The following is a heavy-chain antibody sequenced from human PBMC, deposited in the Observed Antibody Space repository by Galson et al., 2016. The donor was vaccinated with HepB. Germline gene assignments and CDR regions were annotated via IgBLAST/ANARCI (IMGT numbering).Heavy chain of an antibody. CDR1: GGSISSSSYY. J-gene: IGHJ4*02. Sequence: SETLSLTCTVSGGSISSSSYYWGWIRQPPGKGLEWIGNIYYSWITYYNPSLKSRVTMSVDTSQNRFSLKVRSVTAADTAVYFCARQRWLAVGHPFDYWGQGILVTVSS. CDR3: ARQRWLAVGHPFDY. V-gene: IGHV4-39*01. CDR2: IYYSWIT. D-gene: IGHD1-26*01.